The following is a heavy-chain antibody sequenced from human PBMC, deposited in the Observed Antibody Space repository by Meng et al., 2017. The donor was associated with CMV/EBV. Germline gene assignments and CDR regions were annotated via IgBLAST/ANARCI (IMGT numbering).Heavy chain of an antibody. CDR1: GFTFSNAW. CDR3: TTVGATFPSDY. Sequence: GESLKISCAASGFTFSNAWMSWVRQAPGKGLEWVGRIKSKTDGGTTDYAAPVKGRFTISRDDSKNTLYLQMNSLKTEGTAVYYCTTVGATFPSDYWGQGTLVTVSS. J-gene: IGHJ4*02. D-gene: IGHD1-26*01. V-gene: IGHV3-15*01. CDR2: IKSKTDGGTT.